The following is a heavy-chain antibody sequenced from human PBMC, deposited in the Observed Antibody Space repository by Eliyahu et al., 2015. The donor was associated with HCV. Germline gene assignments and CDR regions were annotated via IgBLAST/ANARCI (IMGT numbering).Heavy chain of an antibody. J-gene: IGHJ4*02. CDR2: IDPNDSKA. V-gene: IGHV5-10-1*01. Sequence: GKGLEWVAMIDPNDSKATYSPSFQGHVTVSVDKSITTAYVRWTSLKASDTAIYYCARQAYSTTWNAPTPARHWGQGTLVTVSS. D-gene: IGHD2/OR15-2a*01. CDR3: ARQAYSTTWNAPTPARH.